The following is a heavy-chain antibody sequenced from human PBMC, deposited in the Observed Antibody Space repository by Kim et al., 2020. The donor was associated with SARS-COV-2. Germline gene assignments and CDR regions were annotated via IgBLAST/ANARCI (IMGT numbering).Heavy chain of an antibody. D-gene: IGHD2-2*01. J-gene: IGHJ6*02. CDR2: IWYDGSNK. CDR1: GFTFSSYG. V-gene: IGHV3-33*01. CDR3: ARRNIVVVPAATTYYYYYGMDV. Sequence: GGSLRLSCAASGFTFSSYGMHWVRQAPGKGLEWVAVIWYDGSNKYYADSVKGRFTISRDNSKNTLYLQMNSLRAEDTAVYYCARRNIVVVPAATTYYYYYGMDVWGQGTTVTVSS.